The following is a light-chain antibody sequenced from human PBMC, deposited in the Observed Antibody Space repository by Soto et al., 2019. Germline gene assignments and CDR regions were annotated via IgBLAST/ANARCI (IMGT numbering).Light chain of an antibody. J-gene: IGLJ3*02. CDR3: AAWDDSLSGWV. CDR2: RNN. CDR1: SSNIGSNY. V-gene: IGLV1-47*01. Sequence: QSVLTQPPSASGTPGQRVTIPCSGSSSNIGSNYVYWYQQLPGTAPKLLIYRNNQRPSGVPDRFSGSKSGTSASLAISGLRSEDEGDYYCAAWDDSLSGWVFGGGTKLTVL.